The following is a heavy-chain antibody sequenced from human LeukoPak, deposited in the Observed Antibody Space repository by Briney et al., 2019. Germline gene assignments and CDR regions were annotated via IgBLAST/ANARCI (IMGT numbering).Heavy chain of an antibody. Sequence: SETLSLTCAVYGGSFSGYYWSWIRQPPGKGLEWIGEINHSGSTNYNSSLKSRVTISVDTSKNQFSLKLSSVTAADTAVYYCARGSRRDGYNYWNYWGQGTLVTVSS. CDR1: GGSFSGYY. CDR3: ARGSRRDGYNYWNY. J-gene: IGHJ4*02. D-gene: IGHD5-24*01. CDR2: INHSGST. V-gene: IGHV4-34*01.